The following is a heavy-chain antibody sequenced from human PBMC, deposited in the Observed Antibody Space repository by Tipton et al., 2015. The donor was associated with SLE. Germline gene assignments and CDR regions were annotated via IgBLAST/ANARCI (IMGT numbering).Heavy chain of an antibody. D-gene: IGHD2-15*01. CDR1: GYTFTSYG. CDR3: ARASYCSGGSCYPPYFDY. V-gene: IGHV1-18*01. J-gene: IGHJ4*02. CDR2: ISAYNGNT. Sequence: QLVQSGAEVKKPGASVKVSCKASGYTFTSYGISWVRQAPGQGLEWMGWISAYNGNTNYAQKLQGRVTMTTDTSTSTAYMELRSLRSDDTAVYYCARASYCSGGSCYPPYFDYWGPGTLVTVSS.